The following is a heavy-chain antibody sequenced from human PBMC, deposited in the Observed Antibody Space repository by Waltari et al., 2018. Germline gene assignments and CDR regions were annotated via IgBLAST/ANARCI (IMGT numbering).Heavy chain of an antibody. CDR2: FLYDGDIK. Sequence: QVQLVESGGGVVQPGRSLRLYCAASGFTFSTYAMNWVRQAPGKGLEWVSVFLYDGDIKDNADSVKVRFTISRDNSKNTLYLQMNSLRPEDTAVYYCVRNRRYPEYYFDHWGQGTLVTVSS. CDR1: GFTFSTYA. CDR3: VRNRRYPEYYFDH. V-gene: IGHV3-30-3*01. J-gene: IGHJ4*02. D-gene: IGHD2-2*02.